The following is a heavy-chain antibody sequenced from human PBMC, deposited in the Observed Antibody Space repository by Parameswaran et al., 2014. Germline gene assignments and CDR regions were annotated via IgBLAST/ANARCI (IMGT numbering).Heavy chain of an antibody. J-gene: IGHJ6*03. CDR3: ARDLLYDFWSGYYAQYYYMDV. D-gene: IGHD3-3*01. CDR2: INPSGGST. V-gene: IGHV1-46*01. Sequence: WVRQAPGQGLEWMGIINPSGGSTSYAQKFQGRVTMTRDTSTSTVYMELSSLRSEDTAVYYCARDLLYDFWSGYYAQYYYMDVWGKGTTVTVSS.